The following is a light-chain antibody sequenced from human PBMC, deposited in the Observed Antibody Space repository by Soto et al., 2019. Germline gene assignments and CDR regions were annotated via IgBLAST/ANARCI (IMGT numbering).Light chain of an antibody. J-gene: IGLJ1*01. V-gene: IGLV1-44*01. CDR2: YNN. CDR3: AAWDDSLLGFV. CDR1: SSNIGRAT. Sequence: QSVLTQPPSASGTPGQTITISCSGSSSNIGRATVNWFQQLPGTAPKLLIYYNNRRPSGVPARFSGSTSGTSASLAISGLQSEDEADYYCAAWDDSLLGFVFGTGTKVTVL.